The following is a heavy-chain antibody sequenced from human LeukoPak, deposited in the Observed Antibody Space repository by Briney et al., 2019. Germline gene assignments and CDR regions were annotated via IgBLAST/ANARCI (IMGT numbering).Heavy chain of an antibody. D-gene: IGHD1-26*01. CDR3: AKTRVVGAKSDY. V-gene: IGHV3-23*01. CDR2: ISGSGGST. Sequence: GGSLRLSCAASGFRFSSYAMSWVRQAPGKGLEWVSAISGSGGSTYYADSVKGRFTISRDNSENTLYLQMNSLRAEDTAVYYCAKTRVVGAKSDYWGQGTLVTVSS. CDR1: GFRFSSYA. J-gene: IGHJ4*02.